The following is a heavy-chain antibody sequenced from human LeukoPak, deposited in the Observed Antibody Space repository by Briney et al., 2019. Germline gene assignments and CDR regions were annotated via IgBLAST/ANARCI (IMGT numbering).Heavy chain of an antibody. Sequence: GGSLRLSCAASGFTFSRYSMNWVRQAPGKGLEWVSSISISSSYIYYADSVKGRFTMSRDNAKNSLYLQLNSLRAEDTAIYYCVREGYDSLSGYFYLDYWGQGTLVTVSS. CDR2: ISISSSYI. V-gene: IGHV3-21*01. D-gene: IGHD3-9*01. CDR1: GFTFSRYS. J-gene: IGHJ4*02. CDR3: VREGYDSLSGYFYLDY.